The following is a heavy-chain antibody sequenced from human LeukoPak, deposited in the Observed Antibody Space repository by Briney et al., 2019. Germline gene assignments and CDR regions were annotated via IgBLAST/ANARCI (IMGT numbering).Heavy chain of an antibody. J-gene: IGHJ3*02. CDR1: GYTFTGYY. V-gene: IGHV1-2*06. Sequence: ASVKVSCKASGYTFTGYYMHWVRQAPGQGLEWMGRINPNSGGTNYAQKFQGRVTMTRDTSISTAYMELSRLRSDDTAVYYCASVYYDSSGYWDAFDIWGQGTMVTVSS. D-gene: IGHD3-22*01. CDR2: INPNSGGT. CDR3: ASVYYDSSGYWDAFDI.